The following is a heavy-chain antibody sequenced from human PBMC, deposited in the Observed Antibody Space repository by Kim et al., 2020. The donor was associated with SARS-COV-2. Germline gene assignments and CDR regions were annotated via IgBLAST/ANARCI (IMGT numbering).Heavy chain of an antibody. D-gene: IGHD6-13*01. V-gene: IGHV1-8*01. Sequence: ASVKVSCKASGYTFTSYDINWVRQATGQGLEWMGWMNPNSGNTGYAQKFQGRVTMTRDTSISTANMELSSLRSEDTAVYYRARGSGYSSSYYYYYYGMDVWGQGTTVTVSS. J-gene: IGHJ6*02. CDR3: ARGSGYSSSYYYYYYGMDV. CDR1: GYTFTSYD. CDR2: MNPNSGNT.